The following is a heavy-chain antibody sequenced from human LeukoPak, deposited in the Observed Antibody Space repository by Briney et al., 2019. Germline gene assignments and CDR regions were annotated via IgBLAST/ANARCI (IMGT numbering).Heavy chain of an antibody. CDR3: AKVPAAGTDY. Sequence: GGSLRLSCAASGFTFSSYGMHWVRQAPGKGLEWVAFIRCDGSNKYYADSVKGRFTISRDNSKNTLYLQMNSLRAEDTAVYYCAKVPAAGTDYWGQGTLVTVSS. J-gene: IGHJ4*02. CDR1: GFTFSSYG. D-gene: IGHD6-13*01. V-gene: IGHV3-30*02. CDR2: IRCDGSNK.